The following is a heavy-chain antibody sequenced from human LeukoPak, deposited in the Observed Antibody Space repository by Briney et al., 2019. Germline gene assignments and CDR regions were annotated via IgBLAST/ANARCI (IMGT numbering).Heavy chain of an antibody. CDR2: ISGSGGST. D-gene: IGHD3-3*01. Sequence: GGSLRLSCAASGFTFSSYAMSWVSQAPGKGLEWVSAISGSGGSTYYADSVKGRFTISRDNSKNTLYLQMNSLRAEDTAVYYCAKPPINTIFGVVTPSDYWGQGTPVTVSS. J-gene: IGHJ4*02. CDR1: GFTFSSYA. V-gene: IGHV3-23*01. CDR3: AKPPINTIFGVVTPSDY.